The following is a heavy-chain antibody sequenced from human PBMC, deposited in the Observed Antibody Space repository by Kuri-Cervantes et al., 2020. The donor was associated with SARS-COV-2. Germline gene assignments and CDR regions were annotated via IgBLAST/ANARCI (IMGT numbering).Heavy chain of an antibody. Sequence: SLKISCAASGFTFDDYAMHWVRQAPGKGLEWVSGISWNSGSIGYADSVKGRFTISRDNAKNSLYLQMNSLRAEDMALYYCAKAGYNWNYDAFDIWGQGTMVTVSS. CDR1: GFTFDDYA. J-gene: IGHJ3*02. V-gene: IGHV3-9*03. D-gene: IGHD1-7*01. CDR3: AKAGYNWNYDAFDI. CDR2: ISWNSGSI.